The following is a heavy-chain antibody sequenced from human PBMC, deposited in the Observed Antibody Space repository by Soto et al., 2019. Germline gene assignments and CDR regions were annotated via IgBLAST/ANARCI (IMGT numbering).Heavy chain of an antibody. CDR3: ARTIAYCGGDCHYWYFDL. V-gene: IGHV2-26*01. J-gene: IGHJ2*01. CDR2: IFSNDEK. CDR1: GFSLSNARMG. D-gene: IGHD2-21*02. Sequence: QVTLKESGPVLVKPTETLTLTCTVSGFSLSNARMGVSWIRQPPGKALEWLAHIFSNDEKSYSTSLKSRLTISKDTSKSQVVLTMTNMDPVDTATYYCARTIAYCGGDCHYWYFDLWGRGTLVTVSS.